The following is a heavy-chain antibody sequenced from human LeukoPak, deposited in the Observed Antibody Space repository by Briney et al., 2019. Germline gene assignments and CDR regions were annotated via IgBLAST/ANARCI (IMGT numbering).Heavy chain of an antibody. V-gene: IGHV1-18*04. CDR1: GYTFTGYY. J-gene: IGHJ6*03. CDR2: ISAYNGNT. D-gene: IGHD2-2*01. CDR3: ARVVPAYYYMDV. Sequence: ASVKVSCKASGYTFTGYYMHWVRQAPGQGLEWMGWISAYNGNTNYAQKLQGRVTMTTDTSTNTAYMELRSLRSDDTAVYYCARVVPAYYYMDVWGKGTTVTVSS.